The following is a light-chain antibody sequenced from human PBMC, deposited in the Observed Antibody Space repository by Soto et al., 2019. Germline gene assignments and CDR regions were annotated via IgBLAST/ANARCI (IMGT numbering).Light chain of an antibody. Sequence: DIQLTQSPSFLSASVGDKVTITCRASQAISSSLAWYQQNPGQAPKLLIYAASTLQSGVPSRFSGSGSGTEFTLTISSLQPEDFETYYCQQLNSYPLAFGGGAKVEI. CDR2: AAS. V-gene: IGKV1-9*01. CDR3: QQLNSYPLA. CDR1: QAISSS. J-gene: IGKJ4*01.